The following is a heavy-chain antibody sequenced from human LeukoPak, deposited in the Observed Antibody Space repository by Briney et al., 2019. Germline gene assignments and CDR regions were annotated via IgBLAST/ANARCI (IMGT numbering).Heavy chain of an antibody. CDR2: INPRGGNT. CDR1: GNSY. J-gene: IGHJ4*02. V-gene: IGHV1-46*01. Sequence: ASVKVSCKASGNSYIHWVRQAPGQGPEWMGIINPRGGNTRYAQKFQGRVTMTRDTSTTTVYMDLSSLRSEDTAVYYCARGWDPQLAAADSWGQGTLVTVSS. D-gene: IGHD6-13*01. CDR3: ARGWDPQLAAADS.